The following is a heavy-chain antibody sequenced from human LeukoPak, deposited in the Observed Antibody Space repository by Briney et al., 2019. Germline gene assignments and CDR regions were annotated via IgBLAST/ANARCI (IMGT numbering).Heavy chain of an antibody. Sequence: GGSLRLSCAASGFTFSSYAMSWVRQAPGKGLEWVSAFSGSGGSTYYADSVKGRFTISRDNSKNTLYLQMNSLRAEDTAVYYCAKGLYYYDSSGYREDSGYFDYWGQGTLVTVSS. J-gene: IGHJ4*02. CDR3: AKGLYYYDSSGYREDSGYFDY. V-gene: IGHV3-23*01. CDR2: FSGSGGST. D-gene: IGHD3-22*01. CDR1: GFTFSSYA.